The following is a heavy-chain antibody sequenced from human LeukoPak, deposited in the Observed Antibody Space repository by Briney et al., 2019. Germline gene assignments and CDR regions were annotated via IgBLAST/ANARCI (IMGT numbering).Heavy chain of an antibody. CDR1: GGSISNYY. J-gene: IGHJ5*02. CDR2: LYDSGST. CDR3: AKLIRGPWRLDP. D-gene: IGHD3-10*01. V-gene: IGHV4-59*12. Sequence: SETLSLTCTVSGGSISNYYWSWIRQPPGKGLEWIGYLYDSGSTNYNPSLKSRVTISVDTSKSQFSLKLNSVTAAATAVYYCAKLIRGPWRLDPWGQGTLVTVSS.